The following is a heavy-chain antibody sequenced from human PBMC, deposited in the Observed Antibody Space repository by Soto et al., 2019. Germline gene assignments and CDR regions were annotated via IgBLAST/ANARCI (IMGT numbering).Heavy chain of an antibody. D-gene: IGHD1-26*01. CDR3: ARPYSGSYSFDY. CDR1: GFPFSTYN. J-gene: IGHJ4*02. V-gene: IGHV3-21*01. CDR2: ISSRTTDM. Sequence: PGGSLRLSCAASGFPFSTYNMNWVRQAPGKGPEWVSSISSRTTDMYYANSVKGRFTISRDNAKNSLYLHLKSLRAEDTAVYYCARPYSGSYSFDYWGQGTLVTVSS.